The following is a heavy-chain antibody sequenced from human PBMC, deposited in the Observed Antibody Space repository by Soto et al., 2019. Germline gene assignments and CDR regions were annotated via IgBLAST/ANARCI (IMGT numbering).Heavy chain of an antibody. CDR3: AREGAATAFFDC. CDR2: ISYDGSND. D-gene: IGHD2-15*01. Sequence: QVQLVESGGGVVQPGRFLRLTCAASGFTLTNYGMHWVRQAPGKGLEWVAVISYDGSNDYYADSVKGRFIISRDSSKNTLYLQMDSLRAEDTAMYYCAREGAATAFFDCWGQGTLVTVSS. J-gene: IGHJ4*02. CDR1: GFTLTNYG. V-gene: IGHV3-33*01.